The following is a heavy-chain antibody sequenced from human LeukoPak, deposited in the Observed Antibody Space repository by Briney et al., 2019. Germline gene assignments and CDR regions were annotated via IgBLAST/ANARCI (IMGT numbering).Heavy chain of an antibody. J-gene: IGHJ1*01. V-gene: IGHV3-53*01. D-gene: IGHD6-13*01. Sequence: GGSLRLSCAASGFTVSSNYMSWVRQAPGKGLGWVSVIYSGGSTYYADSVKGRFTISRDNAKNSLYLQMNSLRAEDTAVYYCARDPQQQQLVYQHWGQGTLVTVSS. CDR2: IYSGGST. CDR3: ARDPQQQQLVYQH. CDR1: GFTVSSNY.